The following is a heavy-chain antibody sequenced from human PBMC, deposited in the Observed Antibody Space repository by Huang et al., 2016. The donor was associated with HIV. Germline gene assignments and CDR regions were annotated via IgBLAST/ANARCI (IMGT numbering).Heavy chain of an antibody. CDR1: GGSISTHY. V-gene: IGHV4-59*11. J-gene: IGHJ4*02. D-gene: IGHD3-3*01. CDR3: ARDHHDFWRGYRRMYFFDH. Sequence: QVQLQESGPGLVKPSETLSLTCTVSGGSISTHYWSWIRQPPGKGLELIGSIDYSGSTNYSPALKSRVTILLDTSKNQFSRRVNSVTAADTAMYYCARDHHDFWRGYRRMYFFDHWGQGTLVTVSS. CDR2: IDYSGST.